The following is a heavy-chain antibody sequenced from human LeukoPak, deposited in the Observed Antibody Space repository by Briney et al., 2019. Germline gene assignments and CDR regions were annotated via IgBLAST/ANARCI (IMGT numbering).Heavy chain of an antibody. Sequence: GGTLRLSCAASGFTFSSYWMSWVRQAPGKGLEWVANIKQDGSEKYYVDSVKGRFTISRDNAKNSLYLQMNSLRAEDTAVYYCARRNWNDGGDYFGYWGQGTLVTVSS. CDR2: IKQDGSEK. D-gene: IGHD1-1*01. V-gene: IGHV3-7*01. CDR1: GFTFSSYW. CDR3: ARRNWNDGGDYFGY. J-gene: IGHJ4*02.